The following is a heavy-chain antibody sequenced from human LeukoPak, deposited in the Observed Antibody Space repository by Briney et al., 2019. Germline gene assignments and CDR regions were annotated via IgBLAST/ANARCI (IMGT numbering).Heavy chain of an antibody. J-gene: IGHJ3*02. D-gene: IGHD2-15*01. Sequence: PGGSLRLSCAASGFTFTSYAVHWVRQAPGKGLEYVSAIGSDGRTTNYANSVKGRFTISRDNYKKTVYLQMGSLRVDDMGVYFCARERAQYYPGAALKDAFDMWGQGTMVTVSS. CDR1: GFTFTSYA. CDR3: ARERAQYYPGAALKDAFDM. V-gene: IGHV3-64*01. CDR2: IGSDGRTT.